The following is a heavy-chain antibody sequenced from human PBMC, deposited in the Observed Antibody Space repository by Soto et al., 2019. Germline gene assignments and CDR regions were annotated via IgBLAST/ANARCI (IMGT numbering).Heavy chain of an antibody. CDR1: GFTFDDYG. Sequence: GGSLRLSCAASGFTFDDYGMSWVRQAPGKGLEWVSGINWNGGSTGYADSVKGRFTISRDNAKNSLYLQMNSLRAEDTALYYCARGLYPYYYYYYGMDVWGQGTTVTVSS. D-gene: IGHD2-8*01. CDR3: ARGLYPYYYYYYGMDV. CDR2: INWNGGST. V-gene: IGHV3-20*04. J-gene: IGHJ6*02.